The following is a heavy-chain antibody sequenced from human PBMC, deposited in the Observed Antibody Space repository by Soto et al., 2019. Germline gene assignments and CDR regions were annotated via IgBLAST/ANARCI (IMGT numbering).Heavy chain of an antibody. Sequence: EVQLLDSGGGLVQPGGSLRLSCAASGFTFNSYGMSWVRQAPGKGLEWVSAISGSGTSTYYADSVKGRFTISRDNSKNTMYLQMNSLRAEDTAVYYCAKGAAYCSGGSCYSSLIRAVDIWGQGTMVTVSS. D-gene: IGHD2-15*01. CDR3: AKGAAYCSGGSCYSSLIRAVDI. V-gene: IGHV3-23*01. CDR1: GFTFNSYG. CDR2: ISGSGTST. J-gene: IGHJ3*02.